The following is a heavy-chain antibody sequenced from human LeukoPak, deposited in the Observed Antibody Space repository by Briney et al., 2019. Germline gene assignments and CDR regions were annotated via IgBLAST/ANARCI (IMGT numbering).Heavy chain of an antibody. J-gene: IGHJ4*02. D-gene: IGHD3-10*01. Sequence: ASVKVSCKASGYIFTSYGFAWVRQAPGQGLKWMGWISALNGNTNYAQKFQGRVTMTTDTSTSTAYMELRSLTSDDTAMYYCARDPEGVTPLDYWGQGTLVTVSS. CDR1: GYIFTSYG. CDR3: ARDPEGVTPLDY. CDR2: ISALNGNT. V-gene: IGHV1-18*01.